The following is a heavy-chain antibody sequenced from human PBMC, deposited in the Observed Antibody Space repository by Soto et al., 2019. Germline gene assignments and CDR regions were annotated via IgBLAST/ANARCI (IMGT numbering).Heavy chain of an antibody. V-gene: IGHV1-3*01. Sequence: ASVKVSCKASGYTFTSYAMHWVRQAPGQRLEWMGWINAGNGNTKYSQKLQGRVTITRDTSASTAYMELSSLRSEDTAVYYFASRIAAAGTFAFDIWGQGTMVTVSS. CDR1: GYTFTSYA. D-gene: IGHD6-13*01. CDR3: ASRIAAAGTFAFDI. CDR2: INAGNGNT. J-gene: IGHJ3*02.